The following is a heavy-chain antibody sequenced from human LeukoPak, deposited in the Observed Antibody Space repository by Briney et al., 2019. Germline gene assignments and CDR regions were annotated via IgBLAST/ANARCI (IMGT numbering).Heavy chain of an antibody. CDR2: ISSSSSYI. J-gene: IGHJ4*02. V-gene: IGHV3-21*01. D-gene: IGHD6-19*01. CDR3: ARATVPLRIAVAGEYYFDY. CDR1: GFTFSSYS. Sequence: GGSLRLSCAASGFTFSSYSMNWVRQAPGKGLEWVSSISSSSSYIYYADSVKGRFTISRDNAMNSLYLQMNSLRAEDTAVYYCARATVPLRIAVAGEYYFDYWGQGTLVTVSS.